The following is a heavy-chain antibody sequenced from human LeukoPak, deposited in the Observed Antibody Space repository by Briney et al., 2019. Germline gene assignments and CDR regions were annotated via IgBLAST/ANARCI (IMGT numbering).Heavy chain of an antibody. J-gene: IGHJ4*02. CDR1: GFTFTSYA. D-gene: IGHD2-15*01. CDR3: AKAPAGYCSGAICYPFDY. Sequence: PGGSLRLSCAASGFTFTSYAMSWVRQAPGKRLEWVSGITGSGVDTYHADSVKGRFTMSRDNSKNTLYLQMNSLRAEDTAVYYCAKAPAGYCSGAICYPFDYWGQGTLVSVSS. V-gene: IGHV3-23*01. CDR2: ITGSGVDT.